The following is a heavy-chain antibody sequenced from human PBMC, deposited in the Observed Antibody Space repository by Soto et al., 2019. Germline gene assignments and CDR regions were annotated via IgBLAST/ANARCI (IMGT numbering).Heavy chain of an antibody. J-gene: IGHJ4*02. CDR1: VCSISSSNC. V-gene: IGHV4-4*02. CDR3: ERVREDGKGDIGY. CDR2: IYHSWST. Sequence: SETLSLTCSVSVCSISSSNCCSCVRHPPGKGLEWIGEIYHSWSTNYNPSIKSRVTISVDKSKNQFSLKLSSVTAADTAVYYCERVREDGKGDIGYWGQRTLVSVSS. D-gene: IGHD3-3*01.